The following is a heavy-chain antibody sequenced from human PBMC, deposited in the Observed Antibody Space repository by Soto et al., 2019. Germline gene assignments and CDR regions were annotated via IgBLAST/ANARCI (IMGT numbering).Heavy chain of an antibody. CDR1: GGTFSSYA. J-gene: IGHJ5*02. V-gene: IGHV1-69*06. D-gene: IGHD6-13*01. Sequence: AASVKVSCKASGGTFSSYAISWVRQAPGQGLEWMGGIIPIFGTANYAQKFQGRVTITADKSTSTAYMELSSLRSEDTAVYYCARDERSWYGNWFDPWGQGTLVTVS. CDR2: IIPIFGTA. CDR3: ARDERSWYGNWFDP.